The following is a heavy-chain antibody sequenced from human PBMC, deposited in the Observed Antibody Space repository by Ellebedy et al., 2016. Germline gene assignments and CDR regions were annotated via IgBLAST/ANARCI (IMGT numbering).Heavy chain of an antibody. V-gene: IGHV4-59*02. Sequence: SETLSLTCNVSGGSVSSYYWNWIRRPPGKGLEWIGYVFHTGTTNYNPSLKSRVTMSVDTSKSQFSLRLTSVTAADTAVYYCAKWNGGWYAFEVWGQGTMVTVS. CDR3: AKWNGGWYAFEV. D-gene: IGHD6-19*01. J-gene: IGHJ3*01. CDR1: GGSVSSYY. CDR2: VFHTGTT.